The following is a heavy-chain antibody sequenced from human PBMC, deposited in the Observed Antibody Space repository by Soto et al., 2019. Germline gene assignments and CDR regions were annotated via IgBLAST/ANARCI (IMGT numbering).Heavy chain of an antibody. CDR2: IYYSGST. J-gene: IGHJ4*02. Sequence: ETLSLTCTVSGGSISSYYWSWIRHPPGKGLEWIGYIYYSGSTNYNPSLKSRVTISVDTSKNQFSLKLSSVTAADTAVYYCARTREYSGYDYYFDYWGQGTLVTVSS. CDR3: ARTREYSGYDYYFDY. V-gene: IGHV4-59*08. CDR1: GGSISSYY. D-gene: IGHD5-12*01.